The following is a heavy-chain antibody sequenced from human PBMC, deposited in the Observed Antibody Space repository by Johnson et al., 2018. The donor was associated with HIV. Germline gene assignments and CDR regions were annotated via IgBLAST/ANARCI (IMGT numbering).Heavy chain of an antibody. J-gene: IGHJ3*02. Sequence: EVQVVESGGGLVQPGRSLRLSCAASGFSFDDYAMHWVRQAPGKGLEWVSGIRWNSGSIGYADSVKGRFTISRDNAKNSLYLQMNSLRAEDTAVYYCAKDGTMTWAFDIWGQGTMVTVSS. CDR3: AKDGTMTWAFDI. V-gene: IGHV3-9*01. D-gene: IGHD1-7*01. CDR2: IRWNSGSI. CDR1: GFSFDDYA.